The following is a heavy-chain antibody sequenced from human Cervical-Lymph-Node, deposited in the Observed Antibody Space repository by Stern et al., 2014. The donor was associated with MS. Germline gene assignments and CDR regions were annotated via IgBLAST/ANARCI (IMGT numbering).Heavy chain of an antibody. V-gene: IGHV1-2*06. CDR3: ARGARVLTLVAAALDYYYGMDV. D-gene: IGHD2-2*01. CDR1: GYSFTGYY. J-gene: IGHJ6*02. Sequence: QVQLVQSGAEVKKPGASVKVSCKASGYSFTGYYIHWVRQAPGQGLEWVGRLNPNSGGTNHAQKFQGRVNVTRDTSISTVYLELSSLSPDGAAVYFCARGARVLTLVAAALDYYYGMDVWGQGTTVTVSS. CDR2: LNPNSGGT.